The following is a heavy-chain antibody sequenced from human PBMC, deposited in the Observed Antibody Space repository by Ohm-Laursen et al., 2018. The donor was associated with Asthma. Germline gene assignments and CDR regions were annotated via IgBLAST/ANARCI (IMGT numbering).Heavy chain of an antibody. CDR2: ISYDGTNK. CDR1: GITFSRHT. J-gene: IGHJ4*02. CDR3: ARALATVSSIYGY. V-gene: IGHV3-30-3*01. D-gene: IGHD4-11*01. Sequence: SLRLSCTASGITFSRHTMHWVRQAPGKGLEWVAVISYDGTNKYYADSVKGRVTISRDSAKNSLYLQMSSLRAEDTAVYYCARALATVSSIYGYWGQGTLVTVSS.